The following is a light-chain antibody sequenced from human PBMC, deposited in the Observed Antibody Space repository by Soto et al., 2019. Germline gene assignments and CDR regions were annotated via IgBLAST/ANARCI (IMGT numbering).Light chain of an antibody. CDR3: QQYGSSLPWT. J-gene: IGKJ1*01. V-gene: IGKV3-20*01. CDR1: QSVSSSY. CDR2: GAS. Sequence: EIVLTQSPGTLSLSPGERATLSCRASQSVSSSYLAWYQQKPGQAPRLLIYGASSRATGIPDRFSGSGSGTDFTINISRLEPEDFAVYYCQQYGSSLPWTFGQGTKVEIK.